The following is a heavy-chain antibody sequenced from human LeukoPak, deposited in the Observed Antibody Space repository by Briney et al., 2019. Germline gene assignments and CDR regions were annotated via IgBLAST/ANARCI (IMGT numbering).Heavy chain of an antibody. V-gene: IGHV4-4*07. CDR3: ARETFWSGYAFDP. Sequence: SETLSLTCTVSGGSLSSYYWSWIRQPAGKGLEWIGRIYTGGSTNYNPSLKSRVTMSVDTPKNQLYLKLSSVTAADTAVYYCARETFWSGYAFDPWGQGTLVTVSS. J-gene: IGHJ5*02. CDR1: GGSLSSYY. D-gene: IGHD3-3*01. CDR2: IYTGGST.